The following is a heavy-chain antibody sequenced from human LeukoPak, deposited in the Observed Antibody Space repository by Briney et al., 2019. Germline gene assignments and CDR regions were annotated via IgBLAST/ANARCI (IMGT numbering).Heavy chain of an antibody. CDR3: AGGGGYSYGSVDY. CDR2: IYYSGST. Sequence: SETLSLTCTVSGGSISSYYWSWIRQPPGKGLEWIGYIYYSGSTNYNPSLKSRVTISVDTSKNQFSLKLSSVTAADTAVYYCAGGGGYSYGSVDYWGQGTLVTVSS. V-gene: IGHV4-59*01. D-gene: IGHD5-18*01. CDR1: GGSISSYY. J-gene: IGHJ4*02.